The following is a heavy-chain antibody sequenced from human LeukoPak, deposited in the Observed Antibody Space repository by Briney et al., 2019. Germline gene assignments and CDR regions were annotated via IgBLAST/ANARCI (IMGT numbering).Heavy chain of an antibody. D-gene: IGHD1-26*01. J-gene: IGHJ4*02. CDR3: ARDRGWGYYYFDY. V-gene: IGHV3-48*01. CDR1: GFTFSSYG. Sequence: GGSLRLSCAASGFTFSSYGMYWVRQAPGKGLEWVSYISSSSSTIYYADSVKGRFTISRDNAKNSLYLQMNSLRAEDTAVYYCARDRGWGYYYFDYWGQGTLVTVSS. CDR2: ISSSSSTI.